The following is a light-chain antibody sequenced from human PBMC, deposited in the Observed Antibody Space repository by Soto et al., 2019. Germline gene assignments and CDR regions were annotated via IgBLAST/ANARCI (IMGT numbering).Light chain of an antibody. V-gene: IGKV3-11*01. CDR3: HQRYNWPPLT. Sequence: VLTQSPGTLSLSPGERATLSCRASQSVGSHLAWYQQKPGRAPRLLIYEASNRDTGIPARFSGSGSGTAFVLHISSLEPEDFAVYYCHQRYNWPPLTFGGGTKGEIK. CDR2: EAS. J-gene: IGKJ4*01. CDR1: QSVGSH.